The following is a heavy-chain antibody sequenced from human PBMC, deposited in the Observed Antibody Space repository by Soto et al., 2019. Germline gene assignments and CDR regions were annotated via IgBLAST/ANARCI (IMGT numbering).Heavy chain of an antibody. CDR2: VRGNGDPP. CDR3: VKSRGGNNFDFFD. D-gene: IGHD5-12*01. V-gene: IGHV3-64D*06. J-gene: IGHJ4*02. Sequence: SLRLSCSASGLPFSSYAMHWVRQAPGKGLEYVSGVRGNGDPPFYADSVKGRFTISRDNSKNTLYLQMSSLSADDTAVYYCVKSRGGNNFDFFDWGQGALVTVSS. CDR1: GLPFSSYA.